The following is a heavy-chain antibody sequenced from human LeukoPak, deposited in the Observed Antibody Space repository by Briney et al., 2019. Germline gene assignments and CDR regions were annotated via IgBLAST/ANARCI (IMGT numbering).Heavy chain of an antibody. Sequence: ASVKVSCKASGYTFTGYYMHWVRQAPGQGLEWMGRINPNSGGTNYAQKFQGRVTMTRDTSISTAYMELSRLRSDDTAVYYCVRLGQLWFGELVPWGQGTLVTVSS. CDR3: VRLGQLWFGELVP. D-gene: IGHD3-10*01. J-gene: IGHJ5*02. CDR2: INPNSGGT. V-gene: IGHV1-2*06. CDR1: GYTFTGYY.